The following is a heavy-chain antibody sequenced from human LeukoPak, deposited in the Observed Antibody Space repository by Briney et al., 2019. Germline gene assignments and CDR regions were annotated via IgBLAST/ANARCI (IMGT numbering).Heavy chain of an antibody. CDR1: GGTFSSYA. CDR2: IIPILGIA. V-gene: IGHV1-69*04. J-gene: IGHJ4*02. CDR3: ARLPPVGIAVAGGGDAY. Sequence: SVKVSCKASGGTFSSYAISWVRQAPGQGLEWMGRIIPILGIANYAQKFQGRVTITADKSTSTAYMELSSLRSEDTAVYYCARLPPVGIAVAGGGDAYWGQGTLVTVSS. D-gene: IGHD6-19*01.